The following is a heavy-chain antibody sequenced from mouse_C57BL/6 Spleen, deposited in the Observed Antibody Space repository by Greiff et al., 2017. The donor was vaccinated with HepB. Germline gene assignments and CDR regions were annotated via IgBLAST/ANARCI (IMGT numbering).Heavy chain of an antibody. CDR1: GFSLTSYA. J-gene: IGHJ4*01. CDR3: AGYYYDYGGYYAMDY. CDR2: IWTGGGT. V-gene: IGHV2-9-1*01. Sequence: VKLMESGPGLVAPSQSLSITCTVSGFSLTSYAISWVRQPPGKGLEWLGVIWTGGGTNYNSALKSRLSISKDNSKSQVFLKMNSLQTDDTARYYCAGYYYDYGGYYAMDYWGQGTSVTVSS. D-gene: IGHD2-4*01.